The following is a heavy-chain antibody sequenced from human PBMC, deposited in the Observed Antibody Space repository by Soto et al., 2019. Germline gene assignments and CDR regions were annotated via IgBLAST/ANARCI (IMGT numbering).Heavy chain of an antibody. CDR3: ARLIGTSWLDY. CDR2: TYYRSQWYY. Sequence: PSQTLSLTCAISGDSVSSNSATWNWIRQSPSRGLEWLGRTYYRSQWYYDYALSVKSRVSINPHTSENQFSLQLNSLTPEHTDAYFCARLIGTSWLDYWGQGPLVTAS. V-gene: IGHV6-1*01. J-gene: IGHJ4*02. D-gene: IGHD2-15*01. CDR1: GDSVSSNSAT.